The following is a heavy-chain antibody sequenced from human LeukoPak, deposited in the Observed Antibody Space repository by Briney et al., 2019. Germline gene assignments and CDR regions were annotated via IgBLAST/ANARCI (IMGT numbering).Heavy chain of an antibody. CDR2: ISGSGGGT. J-gene: IGHJ4*02. V-gene: IGHV3-23*01. CDR1: GFTFSSYA. Sequence: GGSLRLSCAASGFTFSSYAMSWVRQAPGKGLEWVSAISGSGGGTCYADSVKGRFTISRDNSKNTLYLQMNSLRAEDTAVYYCAAIPTQNYYGSGCPSSDFDYWGQGTLVTVSS. CDR3: AAIPTQNYYGSGCPSSDFDY. D-gene: IGHD3-10*01.